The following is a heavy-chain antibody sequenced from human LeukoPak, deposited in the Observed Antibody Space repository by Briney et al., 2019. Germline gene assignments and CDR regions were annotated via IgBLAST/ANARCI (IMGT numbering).Heavy chain of an antibody. D-gene: IGHD2-15*01. CDR2: INPSGGST. V-gene: IGHV1-46*01. CDR1: GYTFTSYY. Sequence: ASVKVSCKASGYTFTSYYMHWVRQAPGQGLEWMGIINPSGGSTSYAQKFQGRVTMTRDTSTSTVYMELSSLRSEDTAVYYCARDLVVLREPDAFDIWGQGTMVTVSS. J-gene: IGHJ3*02. CDR3: ARDLVVLREPDAFDI.